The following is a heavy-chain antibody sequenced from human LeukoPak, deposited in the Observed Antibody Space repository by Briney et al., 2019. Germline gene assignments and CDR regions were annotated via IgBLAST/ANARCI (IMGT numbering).Heavy chain of an antibody. CDR3: AKDRSIGTYYTFDH. Sequence: PGGSLRLSCAASGFTFSSYAMTWVRKAPGKGLGWVSATSSSDAGKYYADSVRGRFTVSRDNSKNSLYLQMKRLTAADTAVYYCAKDRSIGTYYTFDHWGQGTLVSVSS. J-gene: IGHJ4*02. CDR2: TSSSDAGK. CDR1: GFTFSSYA. D-gene: IGHD1-26*01. V-gene: IGHV3-23*01.